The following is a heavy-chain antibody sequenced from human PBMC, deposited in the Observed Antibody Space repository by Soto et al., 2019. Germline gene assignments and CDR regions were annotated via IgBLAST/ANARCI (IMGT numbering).Heavy chain of an antibody. V-gene: IGHV4-34*01. CDR2: INESAPT. D-gene: IGHD2-15*01. CDR3: ARESSQNVYSHYGMDV. CDR1: GGSFSGFY. Sequence: WETLSLTCAIYGGSFSGFYWSWIRQPPGKGLEWIGAINESAPTNYKPSLKSRVTISADTPKTHFSLRLTSVTAADTAVYYCARESSQNVYSHYGMDVWGQGTTVTVSS. J-gene: IGHJ6*02.